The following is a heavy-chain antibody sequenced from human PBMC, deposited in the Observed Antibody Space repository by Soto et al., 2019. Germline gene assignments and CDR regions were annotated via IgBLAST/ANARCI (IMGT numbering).Heavy chain of an antibody. CDR3: AKESPYFYGGSTYYGNYFDF. CDR2: LSGSGDTT. J-gene: IGHJ4*02. CDR1: GSTFSSFA. V-gene: IGHV3-23*01. Sequence: PGGSLRLSCAASGSTFSSFAMTWVRQAPGKGLEWVSALSGSGDTTYYADSVTGRFTVSRDNSKNTLYLQMNRLRAEDTAVYYCAKESPYFYGGSTYYGNYFDFWGQGIQVTVSS. D-gene: IGHD3-22*01.